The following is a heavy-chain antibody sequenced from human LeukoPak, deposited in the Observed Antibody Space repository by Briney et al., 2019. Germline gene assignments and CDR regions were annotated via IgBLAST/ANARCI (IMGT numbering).Heavy chain of an antibody. D-gene: IGHD2-2*01. CDR1: GGSISSYY. Sequence: TSETLSLTCTVSGGSISSYYWSWIRQPPGKGLEWIGYIYYSGSTNYNPSLKSRVTISVDTSKNQFSLKLSSVTAADTAVYYCAGGDFYYAKSHFDYWGQGTLVTVSS. J-gene: IGHJ4*02. V-gene: IGHV4-59*01. CDR3: AGGDFYYAKSHFDY. CDR2: IYYSGST.